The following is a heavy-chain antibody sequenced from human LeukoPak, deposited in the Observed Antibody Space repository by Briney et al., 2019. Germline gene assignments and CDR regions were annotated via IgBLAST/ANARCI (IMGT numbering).Heavy chain of an antibody. J-gene: IGHJ4*02. CDR2: MNPNSGNT. Sequence: ASVKVSCKASGYTFTSYDINWVRQATGQGLEWMGWMNPNSGNTAYAQKFQGRVTITKNTSISTAYMELSSLRSEDTAVYYCAREDYYDSGSNDYWGQGTLVTVSS. CDR3: AREDYYDSGSNDY. D-gene: IGHD3-22*01. V-gene: IGHV1-8*03. CDR1: GYTFTSYD.